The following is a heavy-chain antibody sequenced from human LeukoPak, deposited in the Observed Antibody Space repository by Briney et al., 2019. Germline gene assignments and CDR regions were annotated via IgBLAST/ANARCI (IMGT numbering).Heavy chain of an antibody. CDR3: ARERVTMVRGVIITNYYMDV. Sequence: GGSLRLSCAASGFTFSNYGMSWVRQAPGKGLEWVSVISGSGGSTYYADSVKGRFTISRDNSKNTLYLQMNSLRAEDTAVYYCARERVTMVRGVIITNYYMDVWGKGTTVTVSS. D-gene: IGHD3-10*01. CDR1: GFTFSNYG. CDR2: ISGSGGST. V-gene: IGHV3-23*01. J-gene: IGHJ6*03.